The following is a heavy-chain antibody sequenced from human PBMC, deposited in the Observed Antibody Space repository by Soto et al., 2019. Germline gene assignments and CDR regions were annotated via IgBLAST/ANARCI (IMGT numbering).Heavy chain of an antibody. V-gene: IGHV1-69*13. CDR1: GGTFSSYA. J-gene: IGHJ6*02. D-gene: IGHD6-19*01. CDR2: IIPIFGTA. CDR3: ARDRYSSGWYGQLHYYYYGMDV. Sequence: ASVKVSCKASGGTFSSYAISWVRQAPGQGLEWMGGIIPIFGTANYAQKFQGRVTITADESTSTAYMELSSLRSEDTAVYYCARDRYSSGWYGQLHYYYYGMDVWGQGTTVTVSS.